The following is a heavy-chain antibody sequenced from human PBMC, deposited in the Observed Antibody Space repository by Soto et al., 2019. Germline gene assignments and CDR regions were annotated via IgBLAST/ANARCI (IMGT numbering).Heavy chain of an antibody. V-gene: IGHV3-11*06. D-gene: IGHD2-2*01. CDR3: TRDGGEIIPAAIGGGYGMDV. Sequence: GGSLRLSCAASGFTFSDYYMSWIRQAPGKGLEWVSYISSTSIYTNYADSVKGRFTISRDNAKNSLYLQMDSLTAEDTGVYYCTRDGGEIIPAAIGGGYGMDVWGQGTTVTVSS. CDR2: ISSTSIYT. J-gene: IGHJ6*02. CDR1: GFTFSDYY.